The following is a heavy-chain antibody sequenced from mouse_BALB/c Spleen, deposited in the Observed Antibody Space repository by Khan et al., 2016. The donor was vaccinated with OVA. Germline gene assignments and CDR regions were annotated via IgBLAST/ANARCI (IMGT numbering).Heavy chain of an antibody. D-gene: IGHD1-1*01. CDR1: GYSFTDYN. J-gene: IGHJ3*01. CDR2: INPYNGFT. V-gene: IGHV1-18*01. CDR3: ARGNYYGSNSWFAY. Sequence: VQLQQSRPELVKPGASMKISCKASGYSFTDYNMNWVKQSHGKNLEWIGLINPYNGFTTYNQKFKGKATLTVHKSSSTAYMELLSLTSEDSAVYYCARGNYYGSNSWFAYWGQGTLVTVAA.